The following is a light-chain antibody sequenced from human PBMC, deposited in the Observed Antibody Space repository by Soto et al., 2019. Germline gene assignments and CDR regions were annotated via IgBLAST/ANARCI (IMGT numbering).Light chain of an antibody. CDR1: QSLLFSTNNKNY. J-gene: IGKJ4*01. Sequence: DIVMTQSPDSLAVSPGERATFNCKSSQSLLFSTNNKNYLAWYQQKLGQPPKLLIYWASARESGVPDRFSGSGSETNFTLTISSLQAEDVAVYYWQQYFATPLTFCGGTRVEL. CDR3: QQYFATPLT. CDR2: WAS. V-gene: IGKV4-1*01.